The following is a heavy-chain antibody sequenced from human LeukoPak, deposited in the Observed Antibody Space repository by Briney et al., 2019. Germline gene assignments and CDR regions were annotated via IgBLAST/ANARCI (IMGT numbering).Heavy chain of an antibody. CDR3: AKELGFYYDRVDY. CDR2: ISSSSSTI. Sequence: GGSLRLSCAASGFTFSSYSMNWVRQAPGKGLEWVSYISSSSSTIYYADSVKGRFTISRDNSKNTLYLQMNSLRAEDTAVFYCAKELGFYYDRVDYWGQGTLVTVSS. J-gene: IGHJ4*02. D-gene: IGHD3-22*01. CDR1: GFTFSSYS. V-gene: IGHV3-48*01.